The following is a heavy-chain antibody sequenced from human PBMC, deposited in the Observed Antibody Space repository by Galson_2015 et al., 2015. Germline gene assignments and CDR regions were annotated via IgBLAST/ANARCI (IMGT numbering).Heavy chain of an antibody. CDR3: ARRFKGVPSAWPHNKFFYYYMDV. CDR2: INHNGGGT. V-gene: IGHV1-2*06. J-gene: IGHJ6*03. Sequence: SVKVSCKASGYTFTGYYIHWVRQAPGQGLEWMGRINHNGGGTNYAQKFQGRVTMTRDMSNSTVYMELSRLRTEDTADYYCARRFKGVPSAWPHNKFFYYYMDVWGKGTTVTVSS. D-gene: IGHD2-2*01. CDR1: GYTFTGYY.